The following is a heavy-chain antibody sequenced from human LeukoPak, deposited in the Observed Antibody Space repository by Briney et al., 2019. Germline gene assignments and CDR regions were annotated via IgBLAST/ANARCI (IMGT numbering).Heavy chain of an antibody. J-gene: IGHJ4*02. CDR2: IYPGDSDT. D-gene: IGHD3-3*01. V-gene: IGHV5-51*01. CDR1: GYSFTSYW. Sequence: GESLKISCKGSGYSFTSYWIGRVRQMPGKGLEWMGIIYPGDSDTRYSPSFQGQVTISADKSISTAYLQWSSLKASDTAMYYCARSYDFWSGYPLDYFDYWGQGTLVTVSS. CDR3: ARSYDFWSGYPLDYFDY.